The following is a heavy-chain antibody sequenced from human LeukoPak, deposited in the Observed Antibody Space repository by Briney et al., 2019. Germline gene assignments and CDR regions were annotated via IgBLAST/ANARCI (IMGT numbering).Heavy chain of an antibody. CDR1: GGTFSSYA. Sequence: GSSVKVSCKASGGTFSSYAISWVRQAPGQGLEWMGGIIPIFGTANYAQKFQGRVTITADKSTSTAYMELSSLRSEDTAVYYCAVRRTTARHDSYYYYYMDVWGKGTTVTVSS. V-gene: IGHV1-69*06. CDR2: IIPIFGTA. CDR3: AVRRTTARHDSYYYYYMDV. D-gene: IGHD1-1*01. J-gene: IGHJ6*03.